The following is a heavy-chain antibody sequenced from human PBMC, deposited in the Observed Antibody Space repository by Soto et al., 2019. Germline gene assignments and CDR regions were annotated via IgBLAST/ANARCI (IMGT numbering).Heavy chain of an antibody. V-gene: IGHV1-18*01. J-gene: IGHJ4*02. CDR1: GYTFTSYG. D-gene: IGHD6-6*01. CDR3: ARDLLRKYSSSPSCFDY. CDR2: ISAYNGNT. Sequence: QVQLVQSGAEVKKPGASVKVSCKASGYTFTSYGISWVRQAPGQGLEWMGWISAYNGNTNYAQKLQGRVTMTTDTSTSTAYMELRSLRSDDTAVYYCARDLLRKYSSSPSCFDYWGQGTLVTVSS.